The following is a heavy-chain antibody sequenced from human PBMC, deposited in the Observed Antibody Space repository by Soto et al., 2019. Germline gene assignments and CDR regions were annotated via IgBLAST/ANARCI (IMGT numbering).Heavy chain of an antibody. CDR2: IYPGDSDT. V-gene: IGHV5-51*01. CDR1: GYSFTSYW. Sequence: GESLKISCKGSGYSFTSYWIGWVRQMPGKGLEWMGIIYPGDSDTRYSPSFQGQVTISADKSISTAYLQWSSLKASDTAMYYCARRVVRGYSYGSDAFDIWGQGTMVTVSS. CDR3: ARRVVRGYSYGSDAFDI. D-gene: IGHD5-18*01. J-gene: IGHJ3*02.